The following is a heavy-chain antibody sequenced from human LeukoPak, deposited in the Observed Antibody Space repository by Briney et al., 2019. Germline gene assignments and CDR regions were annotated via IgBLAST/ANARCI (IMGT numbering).Heavy chain of an antibody. Sequence: GGSLRLSCAASGFTFSSNYMSWVRQAPGKGLEWVSVIYSGGSTYYADSVKGRFTISRDNSKNTLYLQMNSLRAEDTAVYYCARGSASYYGSGSYYYWGQGTLVIVSS. CDR1: GFTFSSNY. V-gene: IGHV3-66*01. D-gene: IGHD3-10*01. CDR2: IYSGGST. CDR3: ARGSASYYGSGSYYY. J-gene: IGHJ4*02.